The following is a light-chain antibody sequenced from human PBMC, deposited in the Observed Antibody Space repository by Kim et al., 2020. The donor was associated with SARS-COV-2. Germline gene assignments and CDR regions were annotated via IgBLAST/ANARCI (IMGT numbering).Light chain of an antibody. CDR1: QSVDSNY. J-gene: IGKJ2*01. Sequence: EIVLTQSPSPLSLSPGERATLSCRASQSVDSNYLAWFQQKPGQAPRLLIYVASSRATGIPDRFSGSGSGTDFTLTISRLEPEDFAVYYCQQYRSSPYTFGQGTKLEI. V-gene: IGKV3-20*01. CDR2: VAS. CDR3: QQYRSSPYT.